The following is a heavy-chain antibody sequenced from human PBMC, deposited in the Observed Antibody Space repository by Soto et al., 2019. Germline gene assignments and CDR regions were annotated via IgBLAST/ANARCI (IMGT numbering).Heavy chain of an antibody. V-gene: IGHV1-8*01. Sequence: ASVKVSCKASGYTSTSYDINWVRQATGQGLEWMGWMNPNSGNTGYAQKFQGRVTMTRNTSISTAYMELSSLRSEDTAVYYCARGRYCSGGSCPVFDIWGQGTMVTVSS. D-gene: IGHD2-15*01. CDR2: MNPNSGNT. CDR3: ARGRYCSGGSCPVFDI. J-gene: IGHJ3*02. CDR1: GYTSTSYD.